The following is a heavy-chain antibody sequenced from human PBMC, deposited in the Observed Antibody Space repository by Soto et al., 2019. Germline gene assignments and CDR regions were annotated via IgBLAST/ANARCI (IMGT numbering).Heavy chain of an antibody. D-gene: IGHD1-26*01. CDR3: PTDESRWREHFDP. Sequence: EVQLVESGGGLVKPGGSLRLSCAASGFTFSNAWMSWVRQAPGKGLEWVGRIKSKTDGGTTDYAAPVKGRFTISRDDSKNTLYQKRNSLKTGDTPVYYCPTDESRWREHFDPGGQGPLVPASS. V-gene: IGHV3-15*01. J-gene: IGHJ5*02. CDR2: IKSKTDGGTT. CDR1: GFTFSNAW.